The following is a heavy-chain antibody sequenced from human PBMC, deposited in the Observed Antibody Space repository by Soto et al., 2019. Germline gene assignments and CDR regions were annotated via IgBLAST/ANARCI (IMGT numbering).Heavy chain of an antibody. V-gene: IGHV5-51*01. CDR3: VRPNFGALTHFDF. CDR2: IFPGDSDT. CDR1: GYTFTNYW. J-gene: IGHJ4*02. Sequence: GESLKISCKAIGYTFTNYWIGWVRQPPGKGLEWMGIIFPGDSDTRYNPSFEGQVTVSADESISTAYLQWNTLKASDTATYYCVRPNFGALTHFDFWGQGTLVTVSS. D-gene: IGHD3-16*01.